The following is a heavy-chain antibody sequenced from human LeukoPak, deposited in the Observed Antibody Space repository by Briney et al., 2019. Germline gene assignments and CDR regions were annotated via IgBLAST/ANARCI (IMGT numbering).Heavy chain of an antibody. CDR2: ISAYNGNT. J-gene: IGHJ4*02. D-gene: IGHD6-19*01. Sequence: ASVKVSCKASGGTFSSYGISWVRQAPGQGLEWMGWISAYNGNTNYAQKLQGRVTMTTDTSTSTAYMELRSLRSDDTAVYYCARDRSRRYSSGLGRWGQGTLVTVSS. CDR1: GGTFSSYG. CDR3: ARDRSRRYSSGLGR. V-gene: IGHV1-18*01.